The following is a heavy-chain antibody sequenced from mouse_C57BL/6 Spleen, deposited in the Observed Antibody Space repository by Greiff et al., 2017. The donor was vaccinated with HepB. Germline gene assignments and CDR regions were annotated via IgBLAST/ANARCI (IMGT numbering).Heavy chain of an antibody. J-gene: IGHJ4*01. D-gene: IGHD2-5*01. CDR1: GYTFTSYG. CDR3: ARYSNPGAMDY. CDR2: IYPRSGNT. Sequence: QVQLKQSGAELARPGASVKLSCKASGYTFTSYGISWVKQRTGQGLEWIGEIYPRSGNTYYNEKFKGKATLTADKSSSTAYMELRSLTSEDSAVYFCARYSNPGAMDYWGQGTSVTVSS. V-gene: IGHV1-81*01.